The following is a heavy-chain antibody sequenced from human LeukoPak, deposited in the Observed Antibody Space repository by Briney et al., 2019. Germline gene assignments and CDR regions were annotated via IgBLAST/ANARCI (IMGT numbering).Heavy chain of an antibody. V-gene: IGHV4-61*02. Sequence: SETLSLTCTVSGGSISSGSYYWSWIRQPAGKGLEWIGRIYTSGSTNYNPSLKSRVTISVDTSKNQFSLKLSSVTAADTAVYYCARGHHYYDSSGRGGWGQGTLVTVSS. CDR2: IYTSGST. J-gene: IGHJ4*02. CDR3: ARGHHYYDSSGRGG. CDR1: GGSISSGSYY. D-gene: IGHD3-22*01.